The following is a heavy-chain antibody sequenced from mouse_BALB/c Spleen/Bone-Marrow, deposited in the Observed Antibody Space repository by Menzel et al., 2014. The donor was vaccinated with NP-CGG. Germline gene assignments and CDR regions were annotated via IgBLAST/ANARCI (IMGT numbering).Heavy chain of an antibody. D-gene: IGHD1-1*01. V-gene: IGHV5-6-5*01. CDR2: ISTGGST. CDR3: ARNYYGSFAY. CDR1: GFTFSNYA. J-gene: IGHJ3*01. Sequence: EVQLQQSGGDLVKPGGSLKLSCAAPGFTFSNYALSWVRQTPEKRLEWVASISTGGSTYYLDSVKGRFTISRGSARNILYLQMSSLRSEDTAMYYCARNYYGSFAYWGQGTLVTVSA.